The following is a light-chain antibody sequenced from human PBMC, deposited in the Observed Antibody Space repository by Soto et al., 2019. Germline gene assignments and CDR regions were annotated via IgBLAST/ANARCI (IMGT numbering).Light chain of an antibody. CDR1: QSVSSSY. CDR3: QQYCSSPPIT. J-gene: IGKJ5*01. V-gene: IGKV3-20*01. Sequence: EIVLTQSPGTLSLSPGERATLSCRASQSVSSSYLAWYQQKPGQAPRLLIYGASSRATGIPDRFSGSGSGTDFTLTISRLEPEDFAVYYCQQYCSSPPITFGQGTRLDIK. CDR2: GAS.